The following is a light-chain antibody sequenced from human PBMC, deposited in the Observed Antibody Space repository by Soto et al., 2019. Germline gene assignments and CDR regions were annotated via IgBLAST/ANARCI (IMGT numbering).Light chain of an antibody. CDR2: GAS. CDR3: QQYGDWPPET. Sequence: EIVLTQSPATLSVSPGERATLSCRASQSISRTLAWYQQKPGQAPRLLIYGASTRATGVPARFSGSGSATEFTLSISSLQSEDVAVYYCQQYGDWPPETFGQGTKLEI. J-gene: IGKJ2*01. CDR1: QSISRT. V-gene: IGKV3-15*01.